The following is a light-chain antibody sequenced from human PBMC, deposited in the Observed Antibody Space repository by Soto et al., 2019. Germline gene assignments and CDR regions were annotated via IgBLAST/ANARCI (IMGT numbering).Light chain of an antibody. Sequence: EIVMTQSPATLSVSPGERATLSCRASQSVSSYLAWYQQKPGQAPRLLIYDASNRATGIPARFSGSGSGTKFTLTIASLQPDDFATYYCQQYETFSGTFGPGTKVDNK. CDR1: QSVSSY. J-gene: IGKJ1*01. CDR2: DAS. V-gene: IGKV3D-15*01. CDR3: QQYETFSGT.